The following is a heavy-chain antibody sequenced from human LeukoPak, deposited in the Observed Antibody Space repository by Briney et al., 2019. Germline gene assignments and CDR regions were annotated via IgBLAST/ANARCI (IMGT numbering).Heavy chain of an antibody. Sequence: PGGSLRLSCAASGFTFSDFYMSWIRQAPGKGLEWVSFISSSGTAIDYADSVKGRFTISRDNAESSLYLQMNSLRAEDTAVYYCASLQYCSSTSCPKNYFDYWGQGTLVTVSS. CDR2: ISSSGTAI. D-gene: IGHD2-2*01. CDR3: ASLQYCSSTSCPKNYFDY. CDR1: GFTFSDFY. J-gene: IGHJ4*02. V-gene: IGHV3-11*01.